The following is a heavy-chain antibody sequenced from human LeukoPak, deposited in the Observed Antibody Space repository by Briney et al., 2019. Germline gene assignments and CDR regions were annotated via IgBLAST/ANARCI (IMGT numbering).Heavy chain of an antibody. D-gene: IGHD2-2*01. J-gene: IGHJ5*02. CDR2: IYYSGST. Sequence: SETLSLTCTVSGGSISSYYWSWIRQPPGKGLEWIGYIYYSGSTNYNPSLKSRVTISVDTSKNQFSLKLSSVTAADTAVYCCARTGGDVVVPAAMGWFDPWGQGTLVTVSS. CDR3: ARTGGDVVVPAAMGWFDP. V-gene: IGHV4-59*01. CDR1: GGSISSYY.